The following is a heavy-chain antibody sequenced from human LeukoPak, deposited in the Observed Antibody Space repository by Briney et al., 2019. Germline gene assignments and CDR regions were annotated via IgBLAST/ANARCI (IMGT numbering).Heavy chain of an antibody. V-gene: IGHV4-59*08. J-gene: IGHJ4*02. CDR1: GGSLTNYY. CDR3: ARYDYGGPFDY. Sequence: SETLSLTCTVSGGSLTNYYWSWIRQPPGKGLECIGYMYYSGSTNYNPSLKSRVTISVDTSKNQFSLKLSSVTAADTAVYYCARYDYGGPFDYWGQGTLVTVSS. CDR2: MYYSGST. D-gene: IGHD4-23*01.